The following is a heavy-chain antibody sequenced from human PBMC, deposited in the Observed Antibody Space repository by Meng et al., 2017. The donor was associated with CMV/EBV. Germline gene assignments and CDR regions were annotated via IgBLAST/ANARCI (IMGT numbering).Heavy chain of an antibody. D-gene: IGHD3-22*01. CDR1: GFTFSNAW. J-gene: IGHJ6*02. V-gene: IGHV3-15*01. Sequence: GESLKISCAASGFTFSNAWMSWVRQAPGKGLEWVGRIKSKTDGGTTDYAAPVKGRFTISRDDSKNTLYLQMNSLKTEDTAVYYCTTVKDEYYYDSSGYYSYFDYGMDVWGQGTTVTVSS. CDR2: IKSKTDGGTT. CDR3: TTVKDEYYYDSSGYYSYFDYGMDV.